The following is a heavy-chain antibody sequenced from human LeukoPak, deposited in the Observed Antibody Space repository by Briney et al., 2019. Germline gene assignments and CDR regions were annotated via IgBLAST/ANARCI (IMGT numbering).Heavy chain of an antibody. CDR2: IYYGGIA. V-gene: IGHV4-59*08. Sequence: PSETLSLTCTVSGGSISSDYWSWIRQPPGKGLEWIGYIYYGGIANYTPSLKSRLTISLDTSKNQFSLTLNSVTAADTAVYYCARRHHNWDYWGQGTLVTVSS. CDR1: GGSISSDY. CDR3: ARRHHNWDY. D-gene: IGHD5-24*01. J-gene: IGHJ4*02.